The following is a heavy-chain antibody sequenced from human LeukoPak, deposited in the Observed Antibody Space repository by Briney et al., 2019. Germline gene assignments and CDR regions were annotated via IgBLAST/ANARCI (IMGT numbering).Heavy chain of an antibody. CDR1: GFLFSSFE. J-gene: IGHJ4*02. V-gene: IGHV3-48*03. D-gene: IGHD4-17*01. Sequence: GGSLRLSCAASGFLFSSFEVNWVRQAPGKGLEWVSYISSSGSTIYYADSVKGRFTISRDNAKNSLYLQMDSLRAEDTAVYYCAKRNYDFGDYDYWGQGTLVTVSS. CDR3: AKRNYDFGDYDY. CDR2: ISSSGSTI.